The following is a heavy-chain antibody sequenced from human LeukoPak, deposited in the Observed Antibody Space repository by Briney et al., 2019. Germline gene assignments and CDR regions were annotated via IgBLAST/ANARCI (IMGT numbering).Heavy chain of an antibody. CDR1: GFTFSSYG. J-gene: IGHJ5*02. V-gene: IGHV3-33*01. CDR2: IWYDGSNK. CDR3: ARRAWHSSSNRINWFDP. D-gene: IGHD6-13*01. Sequence: PGRSLRLSCAASGFTFSSYGTHWVRQAPGKGLEWVAVIWYDGSNKYYADSVKGRFTISRDNSKNTLYLQMNNLRAEDTAVYYCARRAWHSSSNRINWFDPWGQGTLVTVPS.